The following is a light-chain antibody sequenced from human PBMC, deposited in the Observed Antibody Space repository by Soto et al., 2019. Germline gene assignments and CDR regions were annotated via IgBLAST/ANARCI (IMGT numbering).Light chain of an antibody. CDR3: QQFGTSPYT. J-gene: IGKJ2*01. CDR1: QSVSNNF. Sequence: IVLTQSPGTLSLSPGERATLSCRASQSVSNNFLAWYQQKLGQAPRLVIYGTSSRFTGIPDRFSGSGSGTDFTLTIRRLEPADSAVYYCQQFGTSPYTFGQGTKLEIK. CDR2: GTS. V-gene: IGKV3-20*01.